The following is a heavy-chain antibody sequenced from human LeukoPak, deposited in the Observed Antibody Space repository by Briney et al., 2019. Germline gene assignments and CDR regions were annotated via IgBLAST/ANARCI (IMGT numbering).Heavy chain of an antibody. CDR1: GFTFSSYA. Sequence: GGSLRLSCAASGFTFSSYAMSWVRQAPGKGLEWVSAISGSGGSTYYADSVKGRFTISRDNSKNTLYLQMNSLRAEDTAVYYCAEDLYYYDSSGLNYWGQGTLVTVSS. D-gene: IGHD3-22*01. J-gene: IGHJ4*02. CDR3: AEDLYYYDSSGLNY. V-gene: IGHV3-23*01. CDR2: ISGSGGST.